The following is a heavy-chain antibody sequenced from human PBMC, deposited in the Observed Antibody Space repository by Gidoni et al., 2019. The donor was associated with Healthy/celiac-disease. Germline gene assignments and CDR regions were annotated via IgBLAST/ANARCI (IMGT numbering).Heavy chain of an antibody. CDR2: IWYDGSNK. J-gene: IGHJ5*02. Sequence: SYGMHWVRKAPGKGLEWVAVIWYDGSNKYYADSVKGRFTISRDNSKNTLYLQMNSLRAEDTAVYYCAGWTWETEYNWFDPWGQGTLVTVSS. CDR3: AGWTWETEYNWFDP. D-gene: IGHD1-1*01. V-gene: IGHV3-33*01. CDR1: SYG.